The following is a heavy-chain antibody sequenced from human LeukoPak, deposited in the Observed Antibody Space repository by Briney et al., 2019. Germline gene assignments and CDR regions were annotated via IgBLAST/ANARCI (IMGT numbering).Heavy chain of an antibody. CDR2: ISAYNGNT. CDR1: GYTFTGYY. D-gene: IGHD6-19*01. J-gene: IGHJ5*02. Sequence: GASVKVPCKASGYTFTGYYMHLVRQAPGQGLEWIGWISAYNGNTNYAQKLQGRVTMTTDTSTRTAYMELRSLRSDATAVYYCARGSGIAVADNWFDPWGQGTLVTVSS. CDR3: ARGSGIAVADNWFDP. V-gene: IGHV1-18*04.